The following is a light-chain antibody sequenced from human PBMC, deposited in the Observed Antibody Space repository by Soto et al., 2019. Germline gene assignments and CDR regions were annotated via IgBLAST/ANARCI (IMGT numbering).Light chain of an antibody. J-gene: IGKJ5*01. V-gene: IGKV3-20*01. Sequence: EIVLTQSPGTLALSPGERATLSCRGSQSVSSRYLAWYQQTTGQDPRLIIYGAYSRATGIPDRLSGSGYGTDVTLKISRLEPEDCAVDDGQQYGSSPITFGQGTRLEIK. CDR2: GAY. CDR1: QSVSSRY. CDR3: QQYGSSPIT.